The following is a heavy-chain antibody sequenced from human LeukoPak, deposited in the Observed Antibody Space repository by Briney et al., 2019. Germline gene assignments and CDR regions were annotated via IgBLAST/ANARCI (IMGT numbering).Heavy chain of an antibody. CDR2: INPYDSHT. Sequence: GESLKLSCEASEHTFSTYWVGWVRQKPGKGLEWLGIINPYDSHTKYNPTFQGRVTISVDNFIGTAYLQWSSLTASDTAMYYCVRRSNYPYCSGGSCYSFDHWGQGTLVSVSS. CDR1: EHTFSTYW. J-gene: IGHJ4*02. V-gene: IGHV5-51*01. D-gene: IGHD2-15*01. CDR3: VRRSNYPYCSGGSCYSFDH.